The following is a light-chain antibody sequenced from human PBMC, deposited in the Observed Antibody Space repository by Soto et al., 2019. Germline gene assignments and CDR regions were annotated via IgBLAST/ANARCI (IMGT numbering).Light chain of an antibody. J-gene: IGLJ1*01. CDR1: SSDVGGYNY. CDR2: EVS. Sequence: QSALTQPPSASGSFGQSVTISCTGTSSDVGGYNYVSWYQQHPGKAPKLMIYEVSERPSGVPDRFSGSKSGNTASLTVSGLQADDEAEYDCSSYSGTNYHYVFGTGTKVTVL. CDR3: SSYSGTNYHYV. V-gene: IGLV2-8*01.